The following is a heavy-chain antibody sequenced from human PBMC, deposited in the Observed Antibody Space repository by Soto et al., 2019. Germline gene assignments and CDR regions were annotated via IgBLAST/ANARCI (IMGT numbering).Heavy chain of an antibody. CDR3: ARGACSRTSCHFGFDY. CDR1: GGSMSSYY. J-gene: IGHJ4*02. CDR2: IYTSGST. V-gene: IGHV4-4*07. D-gene: IGHD2-2*01. Sequence: PSETRCRPCAVAGGSMSSYYWSWIRQPAAKGLEWIGRIYTSGSTNYNPSLKSRVTVSVDTSKNQFSLKLSSVTAADKALYYCARGACSRTSCHFGFDYWGQGTLVTVSS.